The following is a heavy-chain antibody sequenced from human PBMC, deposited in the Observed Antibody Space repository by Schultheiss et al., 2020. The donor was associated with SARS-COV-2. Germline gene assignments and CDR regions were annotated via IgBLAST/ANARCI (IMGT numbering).Heavy chain of an antibody. CDR3: ARDYGDYLLPCGFDY. CDR2: ISSSGSTI. Sequence: GGSLRLSCAASGFTFSSYEMNWVRQAPGKGLEWVSYISSSGSTIYYADSVKGRFTISRDNAKNSLYLQMNSLRAEDTAVYYCARDYGDYLLPCGFDYWGQGTLVTVSS. D-gene: IGHD4-17*01. J-gene: IGHJ4*02. V-gene: IGHV3-48*03. CDR1: GFTFSSYE.